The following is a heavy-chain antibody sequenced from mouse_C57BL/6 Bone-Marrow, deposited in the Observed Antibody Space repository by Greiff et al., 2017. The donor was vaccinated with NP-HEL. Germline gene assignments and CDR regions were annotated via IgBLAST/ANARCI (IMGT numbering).Heavy chain of an antibody. V-gene: IGHV1-19*01. D-gene: IGHD2-5*01. CDR3: ASYSNYLYYAMDY. CDR2: INPYNGGT. Sequence: LVKPGASVKMSCKASGYTFTDYYMNWVKQSHGKSLEWIGVINPYNGGTSYNQKFKGKATLTVDKSSSTAYMELNSLTSEDSAVYYCASYSNYLYYAMDYWGQGTSVTVSS. CDR1: GYTFTDYY. J-gene: IGHJ4*01.